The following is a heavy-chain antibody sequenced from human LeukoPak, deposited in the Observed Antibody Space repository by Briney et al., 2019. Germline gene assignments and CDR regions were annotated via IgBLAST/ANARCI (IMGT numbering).Heavy chain of an antibody. D-gene: IGHD2-2*01. J-gene: IGHJ5*02. CDR1: GYTFTGYY. CDR3: ARAHIVVVPAAKGTFQFDP. Sequence: ASVKVSCKASGYTFTGYYMHWVRQAPGQGLEWMGWINPNSGGTNYAQKFQGRVTMTRDTSISTAYMELSRLRSDDTAVYYCARAHIVVVPAAKGTFQFDPWGQGTLVTVSS. V-gene: IGHV1-2*02. CDR2: INPNSGGT.